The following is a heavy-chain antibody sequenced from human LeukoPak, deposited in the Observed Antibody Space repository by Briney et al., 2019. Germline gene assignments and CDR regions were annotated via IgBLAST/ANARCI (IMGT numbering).Heavy chain of an antibody. V-gene: IGHV4-59*08. CDR3: ARHAYYYDRSGSYEAFDI. Sequence: PSETLSLTCTVSGGSISSYYWSWIRQPPGRGLEWIGSMYYSGSTNYKPSLKSRVTISVDTSKDQFSLKLSSVTAADTAVYYCARHAYYYDRSGSYEAFDIWGQGTMVTVSS. CDR2: MYYSGST. D-gene: IGHD3-22*01. J-gene: IGHJ3*02. CDR1: GGSISSYY.